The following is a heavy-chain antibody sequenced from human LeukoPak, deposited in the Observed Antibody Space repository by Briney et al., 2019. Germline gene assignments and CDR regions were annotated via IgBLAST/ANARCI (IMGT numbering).Heavy chain of an antibody. J-gene: IGHJ5*02. CDR2: INPNSGGT. V-gene: IGHV1-2*02. D-gene: IGHD5-18*01. CDR1: GYTFNAYY. Sequence: ASVKVSCKACGYTFNAYYIHWVRQAPGQGLEWMGWINPNSGGTNYAQKFHGRLTMTRDTSITTAYMELSRLRSDDTAVYYCARERYASDTAMVGFDPWGQGTLVAVSS. CDR3: ARERYASDTAMVGFDP.